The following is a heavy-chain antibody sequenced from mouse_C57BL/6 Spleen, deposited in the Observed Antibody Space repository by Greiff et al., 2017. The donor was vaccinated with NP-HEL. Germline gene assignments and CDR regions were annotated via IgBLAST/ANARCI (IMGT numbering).Heavy chain of an antibody. D-gene: IGHD2-4*01. CDR3: ATGYDYDGGFAY. CDR1: GYTFTSYW. CDR2: IYPGSGST. Sequence: QVQLQQPGAELVKPGASVKMSCKASGYTFTSYWITWVKQRPGQGLEWIGDIYPGSGSTNYNEKFKSKATLTVDTSSSTAYMQLSSLTSEDSAVYYCATGYDYDGGFAYWGQGTLVTVSA. V-gene: IGHV1-55*01. J-gene: IGHJ3*01.